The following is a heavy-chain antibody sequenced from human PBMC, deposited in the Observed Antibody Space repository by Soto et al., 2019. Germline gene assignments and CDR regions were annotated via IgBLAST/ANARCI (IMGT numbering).Heavy chain of an antibody. Sequence: GGSLRLSCAASGFTFSSYAMSWVRQAPGKGLEWVSAISGSCGSTYYADSVKGRFTISRDNSKNTLYLQMNSLRAEDTAVYYCAKGSSWYYYYGMDVWGQGTTVTVSS. V-gene: IGHV3-23*01. D-gene: IGHD6-13*01. CDR2: ISGSCGST. CDR1: GFTFSSYA. CDR3: AKGSSWYYYYGMDV. J-gene: IGHJ6*02.